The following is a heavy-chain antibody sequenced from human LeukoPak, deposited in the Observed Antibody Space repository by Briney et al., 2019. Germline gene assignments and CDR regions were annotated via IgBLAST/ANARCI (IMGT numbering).Heavy chain of an antibody. CDR1: GFSFSSYE. CDR2: IRGDGSTI. V-gene: IGHV3-48*03. CDR3: ARRFGEWSFDY. J-gene: IGHJ4*02. D-gene: IGHD3-10*01. Sequence: GGSLRLSCAASGFSFSSYEMNWVRQAPGKGLEWVSYIRGDGSTIYYADSVKGRFTISRDNAKNSLYLQMNSLRAEDTGVYYCARRFGEWSFDYWGPGTLVTVSS.